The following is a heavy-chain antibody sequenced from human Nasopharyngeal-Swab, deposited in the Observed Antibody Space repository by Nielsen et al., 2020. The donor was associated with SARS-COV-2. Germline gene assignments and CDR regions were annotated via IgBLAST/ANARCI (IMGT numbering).Heavy chain of an antibody. CDR3: ASGQCINGVCNPTDGLDV. V-gene: IGHV1-18*01. J-gene: IGHJ6*02. D-gene: IGHD2-8*01. CDR2: ITPFNGNA. CDR1: GYTFTSYG. Sequence: ASVKVSCKASGYTFTSYGISWVRQAPGQALEWMGWITPFNGNAKYAQKFQGRVSITRDGSRTTASLELSSLRPDDTAMYFCASGQCINGVCNPTDGLDVWGQGTSVTVS.